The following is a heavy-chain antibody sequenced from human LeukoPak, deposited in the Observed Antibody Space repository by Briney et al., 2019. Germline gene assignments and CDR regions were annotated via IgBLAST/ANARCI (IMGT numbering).Heavy chain of an antibody. V-gene: IGHV3-30*04. J-gene: IGHJ4*02. Sequence: PGGSLRLSCAASGFIFSNYAMHWVRQAPGKGLEWVAVISYDGSNKYYADSVKGRFTISRDNSKNTLYLQMNSLRAEDTAVYYCAKWLRDIWDRTYYYDSSGYYPEDYWGQGTLVTVSS. CDR1: GFIFSNYA. CDR2: ISYDGSNK. D-gene: IGHD3-22*01. CDR3: AKWLRDIWDRTYYYDSSGYYPEDY.